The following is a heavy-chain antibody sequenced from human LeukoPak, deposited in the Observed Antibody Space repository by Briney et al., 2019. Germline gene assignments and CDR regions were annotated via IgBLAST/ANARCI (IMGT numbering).Heavy chain of an antibody. Sequence: PGGSLRLSCAASGVTFSSYGMHWVRQAPGKGLEWVAVIWYDGSNKYYADSVKGRFTISRDNSKNTLYLQMNSLRAEDTAVYYCARDKYSSSWVNWFDPWGQGTLVTVSS. CDR2: IWYDGSNK. CDR1: GVTFSSYG. CDR3: ARDKYSSSWVNWFDP. J-gene: IGHJ5*02. V-gene: IGHV3-33*01. D-gene: IGHD6-13*01.